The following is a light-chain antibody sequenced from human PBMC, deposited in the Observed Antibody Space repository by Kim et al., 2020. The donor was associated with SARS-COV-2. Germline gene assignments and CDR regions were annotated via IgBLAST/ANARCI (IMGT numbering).Light chain of an antibody. CDR1: QSVLYFSNNKNY. CDR2: WAS. Sequence: DIVMTQSPDSLAVSLGERATINCKSSQSVLYFSNNKNYLAWYQQKPGQPPKLLIYWASTRESGVPDRFSGSGSGTDFTLTISSLQAEDVAVYYCQQYYSTPYTFGHGTKLEI. CDR3: QQYYSTPYT. J-gene: IGKJ2*01. V-gene: IGKV4-1*01.